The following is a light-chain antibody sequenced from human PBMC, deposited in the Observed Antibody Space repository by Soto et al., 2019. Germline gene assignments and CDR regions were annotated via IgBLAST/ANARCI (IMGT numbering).Light chain of an antibody. V-gene: IGKV3-20*01. Sequence: ENVLTQSPGTLSLSPGERATLSCRASQSVSTPYLAWYQQKPGQAPRLLVYSTSTRASGIPDRFSGSGSGTDCTRTIGRLEPEDVAAYYCQQYGSSLWTGGQGTKVEIK. CDR3: QQYGSSLWT. J-gene: IGKJ1*01. CDR1: QSVSTPY. CDR2: STS.